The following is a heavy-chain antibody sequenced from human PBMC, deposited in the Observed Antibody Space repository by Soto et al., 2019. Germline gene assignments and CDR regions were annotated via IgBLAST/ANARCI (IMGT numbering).Heavy chain of an antibody. V-gene: IGHV4-31*01. Sequence: QVQLQESGPGLVKPSQTLSLTCTVSGGSISSGGYYWSWIRQHPGKGLEWIGYIYYSGSTYYNPSXXXXXXXXXXXXXXXXXXXXXXXXXXXXXXXXXXXXXXXXXXXXXXXXDIWGQGTMVTVSS. CDR1: GGSISSGGYY. CDR3: XXXXXXXXXXXXXXXDI. J-gene: IGHJ3*02. CDR2: IYYSGST.